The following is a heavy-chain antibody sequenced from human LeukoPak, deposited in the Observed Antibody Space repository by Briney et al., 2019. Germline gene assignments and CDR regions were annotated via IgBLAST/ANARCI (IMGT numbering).Heavy chain of an antibody. J-gene: IGHJ6*02. Sequence: ASVEVSCKASGYTFTGYYMHWVRQAPGQGLEWMGWINPNSGGTNYAQKFQGRVTMTRDTSISTAYMELSRLRSDDTAVYYCARTHYYYYGMDVWGQGTTVTVSS. CDR1: GYTFTGYY. V-gene: IGHV1-2*02. CDR3: ARTHYYYYGMDV. CDR2: INPNSGGT.